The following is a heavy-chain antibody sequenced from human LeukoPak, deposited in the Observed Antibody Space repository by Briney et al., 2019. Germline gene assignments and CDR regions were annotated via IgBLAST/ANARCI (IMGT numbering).Heavy chain of an antibody. V-gene: IGHV4-34*01. J-gene: IGHJ6*03. D-gene: IGHD3-22*01. CDR1: GGSFSGYH. Sequence: SETLSLTCAVYGGSFSGYHWTWIRQSPGKGLDWIGDINLSGTTYYNPSLKSRLTISVDTSKNHFSLKLRSVTAADTAVYYCARGRHDITMIVVVMTSVSYYLDVWGKGTTVTVS. CDR2: INLSGTT. CDR3: ARGRHDITMIVVVMTSVSYYLDV.